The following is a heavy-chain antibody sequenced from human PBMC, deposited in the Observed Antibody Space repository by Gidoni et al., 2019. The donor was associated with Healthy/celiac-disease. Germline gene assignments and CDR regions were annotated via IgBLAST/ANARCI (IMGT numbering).Heavy chain of an antibody. CDR3: ARSRNDYGGNDAFDI. D-gene: IGHD4-17*01. CDR1: GFTFSDYY. J-gene: IGHJ3*02. V-gene: IGHV3-11*05. CDR2: ISSSSSDT. Sequence: QVQLVESGGGLFKPGGSLRLSCAASGFTFSDYYMSWIRQAPGKGLEWGSYISSSSSDTNDADSVKGRFTISRDNAKNSLYLQMNSLRAEDTAVYYCARSRNDYGGNDAFDIWGQGTMVTVSS.